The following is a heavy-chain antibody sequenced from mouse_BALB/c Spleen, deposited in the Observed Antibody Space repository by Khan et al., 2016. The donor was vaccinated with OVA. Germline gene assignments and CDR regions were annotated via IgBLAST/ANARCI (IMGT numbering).Heavy chain of an antibody. V-gene: IGHV5-6*01. Sequence: EVELVESGGDLMKPGGSLKLSCAASGFTFTTYGMSWVRQTPDKRLEWVATINSDGYYTYYPDSVQGRFTISRNKSKNTLYLQMSSLTSEDTAMDYCASHLTGSFDYWGQGTLVTVSA. CDR2: INSDGYYT. D-gene: IGHD4-1*01. J-gene: IGHJ3*01. CDR3: ASHLTGSFDY. CDR1: GFTFTTYG.